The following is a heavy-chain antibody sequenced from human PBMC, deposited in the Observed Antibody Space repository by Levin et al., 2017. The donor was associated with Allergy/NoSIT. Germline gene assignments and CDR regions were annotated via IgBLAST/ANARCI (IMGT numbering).Heavy chain of an antibody. D-gene: IGHD1-1*01. CDR2: INPSGGST. V-gene: IGHV1-46*01. Sequence: PVASVKVSCKASGYTFTSYYMHWVRQAPGQGLEWMGIINPSGGSTSYAQKFQGRVTMTRDTSTSTVYMELSSLRSEDTAVYYCAISLTPNFADYWGQGTLVTVSS. J-gene: IGHJ4*02. CDR1: GYTFTSYY. CDR3: AISLTPNFADY.